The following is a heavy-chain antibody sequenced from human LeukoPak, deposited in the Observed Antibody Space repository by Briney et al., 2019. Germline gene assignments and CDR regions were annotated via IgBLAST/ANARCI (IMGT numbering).Heavy chain of an antibody. V-gene: IGHV1-2*02. D-gene: IGHD5-18*01. CDR2: INPNSGGT. CDR1: GYTFTGYY. CDR3: ARTRGGYSYGYPGYFQH. Sequence: ASVKVSCKASGYTFTGYYMHWVGQAPGQGLEWMGWINPNSGGTNYAQKFQGRVTMTRDTSITTAYMELSRLTSDDTAVYYCARTRGGYSYGYPGYFQHWGQGTLVTVSS. J-gene: IGHJ1*01.